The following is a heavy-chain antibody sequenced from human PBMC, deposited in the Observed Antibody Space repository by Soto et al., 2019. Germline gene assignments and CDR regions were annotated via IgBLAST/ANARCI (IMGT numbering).Heavy chain of an antibody. V-gene: IGHV1-69*06. CDR3: ARGYSSSPREVDAFDI. Sequence: QVQLVQSGAEVKKPGSSVKVSCKASGGTFSSYAISWVRQAPGQGLDWMGGIIPIFGTANYAQKFQGRVTITADKSTSTAYMELSSLRSEDTAVYYCARGYSSSPREVDAFDIWGQGTMVTVSS. D-gene: IGHD6-6*01. CDR2: IIPIFGTA. CDR1: GGTFSSYA. J-gene: IGHJ3*02.